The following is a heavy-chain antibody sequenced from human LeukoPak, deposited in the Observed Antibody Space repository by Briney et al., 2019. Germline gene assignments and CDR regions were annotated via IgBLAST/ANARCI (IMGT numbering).Heavy chain of an antibody. Sequence: SETLSLTCAVYNGSFSSYYWSWIRQPPGKGLEWIGEINHSGSTNYNPSLKSRVTISVDTSKNQFSLKLSSVTAADTAAYYCARGPRAYYYDSSGYYSRITFDYWGQGTLVSVSS. D-gene: IGHD3-22*01. CDR2: INHSGST. CDR3: ARGPRAYYYDSSGYYSRITFDY. V-gene: IGHV4-34*01. CDR1: NGSFSSYY. J-gene: IGHJ4*02.